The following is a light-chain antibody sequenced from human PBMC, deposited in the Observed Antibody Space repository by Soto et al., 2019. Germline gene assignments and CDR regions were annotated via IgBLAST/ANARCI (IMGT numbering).Light chain of an antibody. V-gene: IGKV3-20*01. J-gene: IGKJ2*01. CDR1: QFISSRY. CDR2: GAS. Sequence: EIVLTQSPGTLSLSPGERATLSCRASQFISSRYLAWYQQKPGQAPRLLIFGASNRAAGSPDRVSGSGSGTDFTLTISRLEPEDFAVYYRQQYGNSPYTFGQGTKLEIK. CDR3: QQYGNSPYT.